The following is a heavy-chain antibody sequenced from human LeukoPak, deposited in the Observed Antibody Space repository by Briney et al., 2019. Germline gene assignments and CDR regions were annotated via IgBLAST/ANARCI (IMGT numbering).Heavy chain of an antibody. J-gene: IGHJ4*02. CDR3: ASNYDSSGYH. Sequence: GGSLRLSCAASGFTFSSYSMNWVRQAPGKGLEWVSFISSSGSTIYYADSVKGRFTIPRDNAKNSLYLQMNSLRAEDTAVYYCASNYDSSGYHWGQGTLVTVSS. CDR1: GFTFSSYS. V-gene: IGHV3-48*04. D-gene: IGHD3-22*01. CDR2: ISSSGSTI.